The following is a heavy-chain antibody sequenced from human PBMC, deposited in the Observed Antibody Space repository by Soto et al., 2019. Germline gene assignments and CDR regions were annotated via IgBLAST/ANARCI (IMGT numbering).Heavy chain of an antibody. CDR1: GYTFTSYY. Sequence: ASVKVSCEASGYTFTSYYINWVLQATGQGLEWMGWMNPTNSQTDYAQKFQGRVALTWDTSISTAYLDLSSLTSDDTAVYYCARGEWVLPIWGQGTLVTVSS. V-gene: IGHV1-8*01. D-gene: IGHD1-26*01. CDR2: MNPTNSQT. J-gene: IGHJ4*02. CDR3: ARGEWVLPI.